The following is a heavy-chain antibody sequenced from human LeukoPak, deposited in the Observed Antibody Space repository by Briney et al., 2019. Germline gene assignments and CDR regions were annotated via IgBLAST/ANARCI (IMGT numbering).Heavy chain of an antibody. CDR3: ARDSRNYYDSSGYEYYFDY. CDR2: IYHSGET. J-gene: IGHJ4*02. Sequence: SGTLSLTCDVSSESILNYNWWSWVRQAPGKGLEWIGEIYHSGETNYNPSLKSRVTISVDTSKNQFSLKLSSVTAADTAVYYCARDSRNYYDSSGYEYYFDYWGQGTLVTVSS. D-gene: IGHD3-22*01. V-gene: IGHV4-4*02. CDR1: SESILNYNW.